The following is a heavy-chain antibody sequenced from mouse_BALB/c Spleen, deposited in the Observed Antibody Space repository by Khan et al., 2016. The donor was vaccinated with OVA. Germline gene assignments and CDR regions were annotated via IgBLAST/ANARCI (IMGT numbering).Heavy chain of an antibody. V-gene: IGHV2-6-5*01. J-gene: IGHJ4*01. CDR1: GFSLTDYG. CDR3: AKGVWSYYYAIDY. Sequence: QVQLQQSGPGLVAPSQSLSITCTVSGFSLTDYGVSWIRQPPGKGLEWLGVIWGGGSTYYNSALKSRLSISKDNSKSQVFLKMNSLQTDDTAIYYCAKGVWSYYYAIDYWGQGTSVTVSS. D-gene: IGHD2-10*02. CDR2: IWGGGST.